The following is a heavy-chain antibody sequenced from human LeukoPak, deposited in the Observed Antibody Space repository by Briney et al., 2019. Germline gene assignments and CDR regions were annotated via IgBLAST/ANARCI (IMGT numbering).Heavy chain of an antibody. J-gene: IGHJ1*01. D-gene: IGHD3-22*01. CDR2: IVWNSGSI. V-gene: IGHV3-9*01. Sequence: PGRSLRLSCAASGFTFDDYAMHWVRQAPGKGLEWVSGIVWNSGSIDYADSVKGRFTISRDNAKNSLYLQMNSLRAEDTAVYYCARSSGYYAEYFQHWGQGTLVTVSS. CDR1: GFTFDDYA. CDR3: ARSSGYYAEYFQH.